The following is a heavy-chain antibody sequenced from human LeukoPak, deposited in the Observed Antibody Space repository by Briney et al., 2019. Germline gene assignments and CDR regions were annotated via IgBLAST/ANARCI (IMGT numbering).Heavy chain of an antibody. J-gene: IGHJ4*02. CDR2: ISGSGGST. D-gene: IGHD5-12*01. CDR3: AKDLAKPGYFDY. V-gene: IGHV3-23*01. Sequence: PGGSLRLSCAASGFTFSSYAMSWVRQAPGKGLEWVSAISGSGGSTYYADSVKGRFTISRDNSKNTLYLQTNSLRAEDTAVYYCAKDLAKPGYFDYWGQGTLVTVSS. CDR1: GFTFSSYA.